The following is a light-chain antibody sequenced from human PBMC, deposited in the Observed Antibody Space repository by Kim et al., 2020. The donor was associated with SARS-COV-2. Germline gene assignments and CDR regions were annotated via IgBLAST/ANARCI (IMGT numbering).Light chain of an antibody. CDR3: QQSYSTPYT. CDR2: AAS. Sequence: SASVGARVSITCRASQGIRTYLKWYQQRPGKPPKVLIYAASSLQSGVTSRCSGSGSGTDFTLTISSLQPEDFATYYCQQSYSTPYTFGQGTKLEI. J-gene: IGKJ2*01. CDR1: QGIRTY. V-gene: IGKV1-39*01.